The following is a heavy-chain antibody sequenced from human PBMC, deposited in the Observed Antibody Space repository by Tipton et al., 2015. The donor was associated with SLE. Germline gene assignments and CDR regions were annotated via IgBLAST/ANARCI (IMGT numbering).Heavy chain of an antibody. CDR2: ISSSGSTI. J-gene: IGHJ6*04. V-gene: IGHV3-11*04. CDR1: GASISSHY. Sequence: LSLTCTVSGASISSHYWSWIRQPPGKGLEWVSYISSSGSTIYYAASVKGRFTISRDNAKNSLSLQMNSLRAEDTAVYYCARVGDGYNVMDVWGKGTTVTVSS. CDR3: ARVGDGYNVMDV. D-gene: IGHD5-24*01.